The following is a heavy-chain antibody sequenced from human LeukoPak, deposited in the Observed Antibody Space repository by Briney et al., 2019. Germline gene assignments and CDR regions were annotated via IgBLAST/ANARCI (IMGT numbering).Heavy chain of an antibody. CDR3: AKMMGATSRPLDY. Sequence: GGSLRLSCAASGFTFSNYAMSWVRQAPGKGLEWVSAISAGGDFPYYADSVKGRFTISRDNSRFTLYLQMNSLRAEDTALYYCAKMMGATSRPLDYWGQGSLVTVPS. CDR2: ISAGGDFP. V-gene: IGHV3-23*01. CDR1: GFTFSNYA. D-gene: IGHD1-26*01. J-gene: IGHJ4*02.